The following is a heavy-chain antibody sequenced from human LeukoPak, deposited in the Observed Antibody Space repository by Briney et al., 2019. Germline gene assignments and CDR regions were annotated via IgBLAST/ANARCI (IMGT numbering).Heavy chain of an antibody. CDR2: LSPNSGDT. CDR3: ATDRVRLSTSLYRHQFYMDH. D-gene: IGHD4-11*01. CDR1: GYTFTSFE. Sequence: ASVKVSCKASGYTFTSFEINWVRQAPGQGLEWMGWLSPNSGDTAYAPKFLGRVTMTRNTSISTAYMGLSSLTSEDTAVYYCATDRVRLSTSLYRHQFYMDHWGIGPTVPDPS. J-gene: IGHJ6*03. V-gene: IGHV1-8*01.